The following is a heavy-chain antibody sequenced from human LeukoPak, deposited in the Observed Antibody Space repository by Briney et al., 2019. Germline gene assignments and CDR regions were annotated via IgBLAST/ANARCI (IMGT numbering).Heavy chain of an antibody. V-gene: IGHV3-23*01. CDR2: VSGSGAIA. CDR3: ARLAGDYYGSGSSRPFDI. Sequence: GGSLRLSCAASGFTFSNYAMTWVRQAPGKGLEWVSAVSGSGAIAYYTDSVKGRFTISRDNSKNTLYLQMNSLRAEDTAVYYCARLAGDYYGSGSSRPFDIWGQGTMVTVSS. J-gene: IGHJ3*02. D-gene: IGHD3-10*01. CDR1: GFTFSNYA.